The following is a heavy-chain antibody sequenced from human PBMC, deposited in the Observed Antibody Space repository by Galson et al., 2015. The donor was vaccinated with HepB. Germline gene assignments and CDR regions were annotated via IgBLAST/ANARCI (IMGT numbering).Heavy chain of an antibody. CDR3: ARFLGSLDSSSNWFDP. D-gene: IGHD6-6*01. CDR2: IIPILGIA. CDR1: GGTFSSYA. V-gene: IGHV1-69*04. J-gene: IGHJ5*02. Sequence: SVKVSCKASGGTFSSYAISWVRQAPGQGLEWMGRIIPILGIANYAQKFQGRVTITADKSTSTAYMELSSLRSEDTAVYYCARFLGSLDSSSNWFDPWGQGTLVTVSS.